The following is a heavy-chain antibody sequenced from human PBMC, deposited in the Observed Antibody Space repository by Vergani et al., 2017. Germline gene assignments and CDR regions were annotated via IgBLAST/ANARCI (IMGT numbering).Heavy chain of an antibody. CDR1: GYSFTSYW. CDR2: IYPGDPDT. Sequence: EVQLVQSGAEVKKPGESLRISCKNSGYSFTSYWIGWVRQMPGKGLEWMGIIYPGDPDTRYSPSFQGQVTISADKSISTAYLQWSSLKASDTAMYYCARXGKFYDSSGYTFGAFDIWGQGTMVTVSS. J-gene: IGHJ3*02. D-gene: IGHD3-22*01. V-gene: IGHV5-51*01. CDR3: ARXGKFYDSSGYTFGAFDI.